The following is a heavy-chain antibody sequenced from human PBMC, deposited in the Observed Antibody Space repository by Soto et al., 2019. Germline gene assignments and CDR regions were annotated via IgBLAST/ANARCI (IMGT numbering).Heavy chain of an antibody. J-gene: IGHJ6*02. CDR2: IYPGDSDT. V-gene: IGHV5-51*01. CDR1: GYSFTSYW. CDR3: ARHIPTTVTSWGYYYYGMDV. Sequence: PRGSLKISCKGSGYSFTSYWIGWVRQMPGKGLEWMGIIYPGDSDTRYSPSFQGQVTISADKSISTAYLQWSSLKASDTAMYYCARHIPTTVTSWGYYYYGMDVWGQGTTVTVSS. D-gene: IGHD4-4*01.